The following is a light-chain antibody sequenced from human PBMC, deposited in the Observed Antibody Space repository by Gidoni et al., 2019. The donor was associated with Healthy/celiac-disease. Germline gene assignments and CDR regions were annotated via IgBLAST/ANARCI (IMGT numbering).Light chain of an antibody. CDR1: QSISSY. CDR3: QQSYSTLWT. J-gene: IGKJ1*01. CDR2: AAS. V-gene: IGKV1-39*01. Sequence: DIQMTQSPSSLSASVGDRVTITCRASQSISSYFNWYQQQPGEAPKLLIYAASSLQSGVPSRFSGSGSGTDFTLTISSLQPEDFATYYCQQSYSTLWTFGQGTKVEIK.